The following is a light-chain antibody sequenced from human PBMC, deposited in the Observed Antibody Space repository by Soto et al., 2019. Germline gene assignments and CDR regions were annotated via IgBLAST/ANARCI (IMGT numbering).Light chain of an antibody. J-gene: IGLJ1*01. V-gene: IGLV2-14*01. CDR2: DVS. CDR1: NSDVGGYNY. CDR3: CSYTSISTLV. Sequence: QSALTQPASVSGSPGQSITMSCTGTNSDVGGYNYVSWYQQHPGKAPNLMIYDVSNRPSGVSARFSGSKSGNTASLTISGLQAEDEADYSCCSYTSISTLVFGTVTKLTVL.